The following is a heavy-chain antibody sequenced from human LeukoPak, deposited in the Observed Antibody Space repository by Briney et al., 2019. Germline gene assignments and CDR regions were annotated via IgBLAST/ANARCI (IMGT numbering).Heavy chain of an antibody. CDR2: IYHSGST. CDR3: ARFGSGWWYNDY. Sequence: PSETLSLTCAVYGGSFSGYYWGWIRQPPGKGLEWIGSIYHSGSTYYNPSLKSRVTISVDTSKNQFSLKLSSVTAADTAVYYCARFGSGWWYNDYWGQGTLVTVSS. D-gene: IGHD6-19*01. J-gene: IGHJ4*02. V-gene: IGHV4-34*01. CDR1: GGSFSGYY.